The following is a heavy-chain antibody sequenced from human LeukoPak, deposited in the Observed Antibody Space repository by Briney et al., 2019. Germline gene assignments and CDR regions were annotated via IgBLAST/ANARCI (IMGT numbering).Heavy chain of an antibody. J-gene: IGHJ5*02. CDR3: ARHEYSGSYYGLSWFDP. CDR2: IYYSGST. D-gene: IGHD1-26*01. V-gene: IGHV4-39*01. Sequence: PSETLSLTCTVFGGSISSSGYYWGWIRQPPGKGLEWIASIYYSGSTYYNPSLKSRVTISVDTSKNQLSLKLSSLTAADTAVYYCARHEYSGSYYGLSWFDPWDQGTLVTVSS. CDR1: GGSISSSGYY.